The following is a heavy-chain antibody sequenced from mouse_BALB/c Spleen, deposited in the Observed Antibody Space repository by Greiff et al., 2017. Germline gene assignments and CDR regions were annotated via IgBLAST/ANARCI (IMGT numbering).Heavy chain of an antibody. V-gene: IGHV2-2*02. D-gene: IGHD1-1*01. CDR1: GFSLTSYG. J-gene: IGHJ4*01. CDR2: IWSGGST. CDR3: ARFITTVPYYYAMDY. Sequence: VKLMESGPGLVQPSQSLSITCTVSGFSLTSYGVHWVRQSPGKGLEWLGVIWSGGSTDYNAAFISRLSISKDNSKSQVFFKMNSLQANDTAIYYCARFITTVPYYYAMDYWGQGTSVTVSS.